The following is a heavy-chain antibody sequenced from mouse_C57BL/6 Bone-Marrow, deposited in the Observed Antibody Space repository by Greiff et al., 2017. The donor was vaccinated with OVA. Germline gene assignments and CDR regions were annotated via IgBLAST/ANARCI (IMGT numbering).Heavy chain of an antibody. Sequence: EVHLVESGGGLVQPGGSLKLSCAASGFTFSDYYMYWVRQTPEKRLEWVAYISNGGGSTYYPDTVKGRFTISRDNAKNTLYLQMSRLKSEDTAMYYCARGSPRYFDVWGTGTTVTVSS. CDR1: GFTFSDYY. CDR2: ISNGGGST. D-gene: IGHD1-1*02. CDR3: ARGSPRYFDV. V-gene: IGHV5-12*01. J-gene: IGHJ1*03.